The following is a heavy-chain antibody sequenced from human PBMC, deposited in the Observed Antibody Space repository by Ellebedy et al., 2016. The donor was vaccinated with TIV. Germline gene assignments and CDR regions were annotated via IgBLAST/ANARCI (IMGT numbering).Heavy chain of an antibody. V-gene: IGHV4-31*03. D-gene: IGHD4-23*01. CDR1: GGSISSGGYY. CDR3: AREDYGGNKAAFDI. CDR2: IYYSGST. Sequence: SETLSLXXTVSGGSISSGGYYWSWIRQHPGKGLEWIGYIYYSGSTYYNPSLKSRVTISVDTSKNQFSLKLSSVTAADTAVYYCAREDYGGNKAAFDIWGQGTMVTVSS. J-gene: IGHJ3*02.